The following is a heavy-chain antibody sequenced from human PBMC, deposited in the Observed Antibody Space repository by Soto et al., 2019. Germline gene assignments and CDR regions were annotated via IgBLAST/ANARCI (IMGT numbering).Heavy chain of an antibody. J-gene: IGHJ6*03. V-gene: IGHV1-2*04. CDR3: ARGPTVTPAPPDYYYYYMDV. CDR2: INPNSGGT. CDR1: GYTFTGYY. Sequence: QVQLVQSGAEVKKPGASVKVSCKASGYTFTGYYMHWVRQAPGQGLEWMGWINPNSGGTNYAQKFQGWVTMTRDTSISPAYMELSRLRSDDTAVYYCARGPTVTPAPPDYYYYYMDVWGKGTTVTVSS. D-gene: IGHD4-4*01.